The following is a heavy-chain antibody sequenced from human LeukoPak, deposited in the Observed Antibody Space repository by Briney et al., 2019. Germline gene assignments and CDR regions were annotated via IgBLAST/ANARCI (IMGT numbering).Heavy chain of an antibody. J-gene: IGHJ5*02. V-gene: IGHV4-34*01. CDR1: GGSFSGYS. CDR2: INHSGSS. Sequence: PSETLSLACAVYGGSFSGYSWNWIRHPPGEGLEWIGDINHSGSSNYSPSLKSRVTISLDTSKNQFTRKMADITAADTAVNYCARGPMRSWFDPWGQGTLVTVSS. CDR3: ARGPMRSWFDP.